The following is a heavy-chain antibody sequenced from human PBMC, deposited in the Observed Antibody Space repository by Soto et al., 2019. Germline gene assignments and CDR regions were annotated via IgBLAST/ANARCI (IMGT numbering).Heavy chain of an antibody. J-gene: IGHJ4*02. Sequence: ASVKVSCKASGYTFTSYGISWVRQAPGQGLEWIGWISAYNGNTNYAQKLQGRVTMTTDTSTSTAYMELRSLRSDDTAVYYCARELVYSGYDFERDYWGQGTLVTVSS. CDR2: ISAYNGNT. V-gene: IGHV1-18*01. D-gene: IGHD5-12*01. CDR1: GYTFTSYG. CDR3: ARELVYSGYDFERDY.